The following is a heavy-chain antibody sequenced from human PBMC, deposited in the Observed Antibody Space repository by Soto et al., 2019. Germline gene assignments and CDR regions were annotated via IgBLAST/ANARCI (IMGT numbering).Heavy chain of an antibody. J-gene: IGHJ4*02. CDR3: AKELYHYGSGTKED. Sequence: GASVKVSCKASGYTFTTYAIHWVRQAPGQRLEWMGWINPGNGNTKYSQKFQGRVTITRDTSASTAYMELSSLRSEDTAVYYCAKELYHYGSGTKEDWGQGTLVTVSS. D-gene: IGHD3-10*01. CDR1: GYTFTTYA. V-gene: IGHV1-3*01. CDR2: INPGNGNT.